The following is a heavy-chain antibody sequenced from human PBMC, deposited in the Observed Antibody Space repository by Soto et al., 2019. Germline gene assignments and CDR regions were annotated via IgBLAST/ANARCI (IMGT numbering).Heavy chain of an antibody. J-gene: IGHJ6*02. CDR1: GFTFSSYS. D-gene: IGHD3-3*01. V-gene: IGHV3-48*02. Sequence: EVQLVESGGGLVQPGGSLRLSCAASGFTFSSYSMNWFRQAPGKGLEWGSYISSSSSTIYYADSVKGRFTISSVNAKNSLYLQMNSLRDDDTAVYYCARDPPLLRFLEWLSSGMDVWGQGTTVTVSS. CDR3: ARDPPLLRFLEWLSSGMDV. CDR2: ISSSSSTI.